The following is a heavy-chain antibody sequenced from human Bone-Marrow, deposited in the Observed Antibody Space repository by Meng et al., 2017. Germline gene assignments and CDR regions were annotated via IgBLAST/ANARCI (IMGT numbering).Heavy chain of an antibody. Sequence: GGSLRLSCVASGFAFSSYWMHWVRQAPWKGLVWVSRIKNDGSITTYADSVRGRFTISRDNAKNTVYLKMNSLRAEDTAVYYCERTEGHFDYWGQGTLVTVSS. V-gene: IGHV3-74*01. CDR3: ERTEGHFDY. J-gene: IGHJ4*02. CDR2: IKNDGSIT. D-gene: IGHD1-14*01. CDR1: GFAFSSYW.